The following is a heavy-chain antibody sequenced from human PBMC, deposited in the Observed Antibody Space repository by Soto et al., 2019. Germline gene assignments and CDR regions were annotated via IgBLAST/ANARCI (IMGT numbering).Heavy chain of an antibody. D-gene: IGHD3-22*01. CDR3: ATTHPAPTSIGDSHGYYYY. CDR2: IYPGDSDT. CDR1: GYSFTTYW. V-gene: IGHV5-51*01. J-gene: IGHJ4*02. Sequence: PGESLKISCKASGYSFTTYWIGWVRQMPGKGLEWMGIIYPGDSDTRYSPSFQGQVTISADKSISTAYLQWSSLKASDTAIYYCATTHPAPTSIGDSHGYYYYWGQGTLVTVSS.